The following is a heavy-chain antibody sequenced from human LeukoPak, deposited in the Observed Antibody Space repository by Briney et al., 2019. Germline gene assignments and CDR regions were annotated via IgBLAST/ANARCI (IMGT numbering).Heavy chain of an antibody. D-gene: IGHD6-13*01. CDR1: GASISNSNW. CDR3: ARGLGYGSSWYAYSNWFDP. Sequence: PSETLSLTCAVTGASISNSNWWTWVRQPPGKGLEWIGEIYHSGSTNYNPSLKSRVTISVDTSKNRFSLKLSSVTAADTAVYYCARGLGYGSSWYAYSNWFDPWGQGTLVTVSS. V-gene: IGHV4-4*02. CDR2: IYHSGST. J-gene: IGHJ5*02.